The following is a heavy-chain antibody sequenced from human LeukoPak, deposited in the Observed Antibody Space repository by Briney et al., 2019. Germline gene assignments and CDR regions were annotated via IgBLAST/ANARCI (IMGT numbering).Heavy chain of an antibody. V-gene: IGHV4-59*01. J-gene: IGHJ5*02. CDR1: GGSISSYY. CDR2: IYYSGST. Sequence: PSETLSLTCTVSGGSISSYYWSWIRQPPGKGLEWIGYIYYSGSTNYNPSLKSRVTISVDTSKNQFSLKLSSVTAADTAVYYCARADLRFDPWGQGTLVTVSS. CDR3: ARADLRFDP.